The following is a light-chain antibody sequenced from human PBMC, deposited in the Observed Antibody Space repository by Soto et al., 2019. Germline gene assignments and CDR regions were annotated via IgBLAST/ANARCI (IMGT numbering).Light chain of an antibody. CDR2: DAS. CDR1: QSVSNN. V-gene: IGKV3-15*01. Sequence: EIVMTQSPATLSVSPGERATLSCRASQSVSNNLAWYQQKPGQAPRLLIYDASTRATGIPARFSGSGSGTESTRTISSLQSEDFAVYYCQQYNIWRLMYTFGQGTKLEIK. J-gene: IGKJ2*01. CDR3: QQYNIWRLMYT.